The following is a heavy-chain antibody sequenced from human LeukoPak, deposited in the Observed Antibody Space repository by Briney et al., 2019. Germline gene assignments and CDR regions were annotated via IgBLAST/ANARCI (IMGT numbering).Heavy chain of an antibody. Sequence: PSETLSLTCAVYGGSFSGYYWTWIRQPPGKGLEWIGEINHSGSTNYNPSLKSRVTMSLDTSKNQFSLKLSSVTAADTAVYYCASYSSSWYGDHDYWGQGTLVTVSS. J-gene: IGHJ4*02. V-gene: IGHV4-34*01. CDR2: INHSGST. CDR1: GGSFSGYY. CDR3: ASYSSSWYGDHDY. D-gene: IGHD6-13*01.